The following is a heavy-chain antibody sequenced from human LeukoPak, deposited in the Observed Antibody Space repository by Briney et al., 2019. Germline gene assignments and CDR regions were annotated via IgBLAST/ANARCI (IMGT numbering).Heavy chain of an antibody. J-gene: IGHJ5*02. V-gene: IGHV3-30*18. Sequence: LAGGSLRLSCAASGFIFSSSDMHWVRQAPGKGLEWVAVISYDGSDKYYADSVKGRFTISRDNSKKTLYLQMNSLRAEDTAVYYCAKSSAGITWFDPWGQGTLVTVSS. D-gene: IGHD1-1*01. CDR2: ISYDGSDK. CDR3: AKSSAGITWFDP. CDR1: GFIFSSSD.